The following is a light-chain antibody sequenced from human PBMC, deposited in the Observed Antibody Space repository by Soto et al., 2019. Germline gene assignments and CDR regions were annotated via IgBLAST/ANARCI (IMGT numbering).Light chain of an antibody. CDR1: SSDVGSLNY. Sequence: QSALTQPASVSGSPGQSITISCTGTSSDVGSLNYVSWYRQSPTKAPELIIYEVTNRPSGVSNRFSGSKSGNTASLTISGLQAEDEADYYCSSYIPNSVIFGGGTKVTVL. J-gene: IGLJ2*01. CDR2: EVT. CDR3: SSYIPNSVI. V-gene: IGLV2-14*01.